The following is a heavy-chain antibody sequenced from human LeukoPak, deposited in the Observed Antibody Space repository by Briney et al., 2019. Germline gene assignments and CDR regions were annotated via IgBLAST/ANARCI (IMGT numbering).Heavy chain of an antibody. D-gene: IGHD1-14*01. V-gene: IGHV3-23*01. J-gene: IGHJ5*02. CDR1: EFTFSNYA. CDR2: ISGGGGST. Sequence: GGSLRLSCAASEFTFSNYAMNWVRQAPGKGLEWVSGISGGGGSTYYADSVKGRFTISRDNSKSTLYLQMDSLRAEDTALYYCAKGSGINHYHWIDPWGQGTLVTVSS. CDR3: AKGSGINHYHWIDP.